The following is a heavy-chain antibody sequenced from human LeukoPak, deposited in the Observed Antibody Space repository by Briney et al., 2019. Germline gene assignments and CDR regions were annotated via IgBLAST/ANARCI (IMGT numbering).Heavy chain of an antibody. CDR1: GGSISSYY. V-gene: IGHV4-4*07. CDR3: ASCPLLHPDENCSSTSCVVHFDY. J-gene: IGHJ4*02. Sequence: SETLSLTCTVSGGSISSYYWSWIRQPAGKGLEWIGRIYTSGSTNYNPSLKGRVTMSVDTSKNRFSLKLSSVTAADTAVYYCASCPLLHPDENCSSTSCVVHFDYWGQGTLVTVSS. CDR2: IYTSGST. D-gene: IGHD2-2*01.